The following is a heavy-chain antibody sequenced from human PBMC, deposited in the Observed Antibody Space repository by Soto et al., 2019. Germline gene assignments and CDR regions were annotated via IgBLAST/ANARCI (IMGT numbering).Heavy chain of an antibody. CDR3: ARGRSPESWDAFDI. D-gene: IGHD2-15*01. CDR2: MNPNSGNT. V-gene: IGHV1-8*01. CDR1: GYTFTSYD. Sequence: GASVKVSCKASGYTFTSYDINWVRQATGQGLEWMGWMNPNSGNTGYAQKFQGRVTMTRNTSISTAYMELSSLRSEDTAVYYCARGRSPESWDAFDIWGQGTMVTVSS. J-gene: IGHJ3*02.